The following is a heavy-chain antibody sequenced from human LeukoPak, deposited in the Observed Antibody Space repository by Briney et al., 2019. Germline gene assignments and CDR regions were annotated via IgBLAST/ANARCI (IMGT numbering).Heavy chain of an antibody. J-gene: IGHJ4*02. V-gene: IGHV3-9*01. CDR3: ARGGRRDSGDNYKGDY. D-gene: IGHD3-10*01. CDR1: GFTFDEYT. Sequence: QPGGSLRLSCVAAGFTFDEYTMIWVRQAPGKGLEWVSGIRWNSDLIGYADSMKGRFTVSRDNAKNSLYLQMNSLRPEDTAFYYCARGGRRDSGDNYKGDYWGQGTLVTVSS. CDR2: IRWNSDLI.